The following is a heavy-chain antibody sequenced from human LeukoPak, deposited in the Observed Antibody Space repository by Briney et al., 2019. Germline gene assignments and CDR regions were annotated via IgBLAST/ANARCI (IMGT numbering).Heavy chain of an antibody. CDR3: AREQRYSSGWYYYYYMDV. V-gene: IGHV3-66*01. CDR2: IYSGGST. Sequence: GGSLRLSCAASGFTVSSNYMSWVRQAPGKGLEWVSVIYSGGSTYYADSVKGRFTISRDNSKNTLYLQMNSLRAEDTAVYYCAREQRYSSGWYYYYYMDVWGKGTTVTISS. CDR1: GFTVSSNY. D-gene: IGHD6-19*01. J-gene: IGHJ6*03.